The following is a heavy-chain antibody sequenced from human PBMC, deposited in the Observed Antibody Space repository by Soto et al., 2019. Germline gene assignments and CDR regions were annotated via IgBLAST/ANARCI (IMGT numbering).Heavy chain of an antibody. J-gene: IGHJ5*02. CDR3: AEALYGPQNWFDP. V-gene: IGHV1-8*01. CDR2: INPNSGNT. Sequence: ASVKVSCKASGYTFTSYDINWVRQATGQGLEWMGWINPNSGNTGYAQKFQERVTITRDMSTSTAYMELSSLRSEDTAVYYCAEALYGPQNWFDPWGQGTLVTVSS. CDR1: GYTFTSYD. D-gene: IGHD2-8*01.